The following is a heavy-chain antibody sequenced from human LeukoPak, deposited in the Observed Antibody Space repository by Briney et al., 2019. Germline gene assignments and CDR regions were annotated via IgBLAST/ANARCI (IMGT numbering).Heavy chain of an antibody. V-gene: IGHV3-30*18. D-gene: IGHD1-1*01. CDR2: ISYDGSNK. CDR3: AKVRSPLESYYAVDL. Sequence: GGSLRLSCAASGFTFSSYGMHWVRQAPGKGLEWVAVISYDGSNKYYADSVKGRFTISRDNSKNTLSLLMNSLRAEDTAVFYCAKVRSPLESYYAVDLGGQDPRVTVS. J-gene: IGHJ6*01. CDR1: GFTFSSYG.